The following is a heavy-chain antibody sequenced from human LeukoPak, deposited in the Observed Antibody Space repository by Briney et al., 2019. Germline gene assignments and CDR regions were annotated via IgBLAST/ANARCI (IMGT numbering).Heavy chain of an antibody. Sequence: PGASLRLSCAASGVSGVTFSNYALNWVSQAPGKGLEWVSDISGCGHTTNYADSVKGRFSISRDNSKTTLYLQMSSLRVEDTAVYYCVEGIFDYWGQGTLVTVSS. CDR2: ISGCGHTT. J-gene: IGHJ4*02. CDR3: VEGIFDY. D-gene: IGHD3-10*01. V-gene: IGHV3-23*01. CDR1: GVSGVTFSNYA.